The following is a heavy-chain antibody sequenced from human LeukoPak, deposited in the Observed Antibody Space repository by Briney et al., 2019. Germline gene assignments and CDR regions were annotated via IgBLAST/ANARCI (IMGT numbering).Heavy chain of an antibody. CDR3: ARGQVRAFDI. CDR2: ISSSSSYI. V-gene: IGHV3-21*01. J-gene: IGHJ3*02. CDR1: GFTFSSYS. Sequence: GGSLRLSCAASGFTFSSYSMNWVRQAPGKGLEWVSSISSSSSYIYYADSVKGRFTISRDNAKNSLYLQMNSLRAEDTAVYYCARGQVRAFDIWAKGQWSPSLQ.